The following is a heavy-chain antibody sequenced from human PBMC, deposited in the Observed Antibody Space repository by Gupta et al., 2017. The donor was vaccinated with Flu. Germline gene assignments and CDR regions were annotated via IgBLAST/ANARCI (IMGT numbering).Heavy chain of an antibody. CDR2: IYHSGST. V-gene: IGHV4-38-2*02. D-gene: IGHD3-10*01. J-gene: IGHJ4*02. CDR3: ARDPPAPYYYGSGSPGGY. CDR1: ISSGYY. Sequence: ISSGYYWGWIRQPPGKGLEWIGSIYHSGSTYYNPSLKSRVTISVDTSKNQFSLKLSSVTAADTAVYYCARDPPAPYYYGSGSPGGYWGQGTLVTVSS.